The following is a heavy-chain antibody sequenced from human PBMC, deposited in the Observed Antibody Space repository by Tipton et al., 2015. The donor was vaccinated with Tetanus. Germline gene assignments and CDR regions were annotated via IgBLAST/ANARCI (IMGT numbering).Heavy chain of an antibody. V-gene: IGHV4-59*01. CDR1: GGSISGFY. CDR3: ARRGVVSYSSSWYRGGYFDY. CDR2: MYYSGSA. D-gene: IGHD6-13*01. Sequence: GLVKPSETLSLTCAISGGSISGFYWAWIRQPPGKGLEWIGHMYYSGSANYNPSLKSRLTISMDTSNDQLSLRLTSVTAADTAIYYCARRGVVSYSSSWYRGGYFDYWGQGTLVTVSS. J-gene: IGHJ4*02.